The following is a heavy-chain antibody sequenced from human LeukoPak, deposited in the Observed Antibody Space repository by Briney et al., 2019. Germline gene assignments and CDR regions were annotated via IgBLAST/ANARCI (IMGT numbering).Heavy chain of an antibody. CDR2: ISGSGGST. V-gene: IGHV3-23*01. D-gene: IGHD4-17*01. CDR3: PKNLYDYGDYFAFDS. CDR1: GFTFSSYA. Sequence: GGSLRLSCAASGFTFSSYAMSWVRQAPGKGLEWVSAISGSGGSTYYADSVKGRFTISRDNSKNTLYLQMNSLRAEDTAVYYRPKNLYDYGDYFAFDSWGQGTLVTPSS. J-gene: IGHJ4*02.